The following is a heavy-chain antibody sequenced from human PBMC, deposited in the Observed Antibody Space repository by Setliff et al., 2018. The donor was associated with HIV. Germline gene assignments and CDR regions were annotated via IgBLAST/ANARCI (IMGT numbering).Heavy chain of an antibody. CDR2: IKQDGSDM. CDR1: GLPFYNYW. J-gene: IGHJ4*02. D-gene: IGHD7-27*01. Sequence: GGSLRLSCVASGLPFYNYWMTWLRRAPGRGLEWVANIKQDGSDMHYIESVKGRFTIFRDNAKNSVCLQMNSLRAEDTGVYYCATQTGFYNSHWDDYWGQGTMVTVSS. V-gene: IGHV3-7*01. CDR3: ATQTGFYNSHWDDY.